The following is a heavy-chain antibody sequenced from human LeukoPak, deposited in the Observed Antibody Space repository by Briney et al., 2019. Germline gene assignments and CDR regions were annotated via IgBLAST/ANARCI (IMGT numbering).Heavy chain of an antibody. Sequence: SETLSLTCTVSGGSISSYYWSWIRQPPGKGLEWIGYIYYSGSTNYNPSLKSRVTISVDKSKNQFSLKLSSVTAADTAVYYCARRGRVGAYDYWGQGTLVTVSS. CDR3: ARRGRVGAYDY. CDR2: IYYSGST. J-gene: IGHJ4*02. V-gene: IGHV4-59*12. D-gene: IGHD1-26*01. CDR1: GGSISSYY.